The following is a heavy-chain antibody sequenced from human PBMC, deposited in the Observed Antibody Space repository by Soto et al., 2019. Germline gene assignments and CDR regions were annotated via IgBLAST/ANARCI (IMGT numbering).Heavy chain of an antibody. J-gene: IGHJ4*02. Sequence: PGGSLSLSCAGFGFAFSNYSMNWVRQAPGRGLEWVSYISSSSTNTYYAASVRGRSTISRDNAKNSLYLRMNSLKDEDTAVYYCARGTKGGSPPLWGQGTLVPVSS. D-gene: IGHD1-7*01. CDR3: ARGTKGGSPPL. CDR2: ISSSSTNT. V-gene: IGHV3-48*02. CDR1: GFAFSNYS.